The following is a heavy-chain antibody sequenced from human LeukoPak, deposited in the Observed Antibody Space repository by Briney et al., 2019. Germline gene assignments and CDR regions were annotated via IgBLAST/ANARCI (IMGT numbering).Heavy chain of an antibody. CDR3: GGDSSGYYDY. V-gene: IGHV3-48*04. CDR2: ISSSSIT. J-gene: IGHJ4*02. D-gene: IGHD3-22*01. Sequence: GGSLRLSCIASGFTFSNYGMNWVRQAPGKGLEWVSHISSSSITHYADSVKGRFTISRDNAKNSLYLQMNSLRAEDTAVYYCGGDSSGYYDYRGQEILVTVPS. CDR1: GFTFSNYG.